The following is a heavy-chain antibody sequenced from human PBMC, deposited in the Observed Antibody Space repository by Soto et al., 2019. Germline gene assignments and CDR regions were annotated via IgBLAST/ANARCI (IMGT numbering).Heavy chain of an antibody. CDR2: MNPNSGNT. V-gene: IGHV1-8*01. J-gene: IGHJ4*02. CDR1: GYTFTSYD. D-gene: IGHD3-22*01. CDR3: ATVATYYYDSSGYQFDY. Sequence: SVKVSCKASGYTFTSYDINWVRQATGQGLEWMGWMNPNSGNTGYAQKFQGRVTMTRNTSISTAYMELSSLRSEDTAVYYCATVATYYYDSSGYQFDYWGQGTLVTVSS.